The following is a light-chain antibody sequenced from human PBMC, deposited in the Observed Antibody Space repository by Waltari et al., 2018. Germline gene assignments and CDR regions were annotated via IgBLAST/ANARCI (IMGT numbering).Light chain of an antibody. J-gene: IGKJ3*01. CDR1: QSISSY. Sequence: DLQMTQSPSSLSASVGDRVTITCRASQSISSYLHWYQQKPGKAPKLLIYAASSLQSGVPSRFSGSGSGTDFTLTISSLQPEDFATYYCQQSYSTPRFTFGPGTKVDIK. V-gene: IGKV1-39*01. CDR3: QQSYSTPRFT. CDR2: AAS.